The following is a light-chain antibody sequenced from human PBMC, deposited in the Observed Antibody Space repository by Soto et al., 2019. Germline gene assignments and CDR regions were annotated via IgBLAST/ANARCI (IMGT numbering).Light chain of an antibody. CDR2: GAS. Sequence: EILLTQSPGTLSLSAGERATLXXRASQSVSSEYLAWYQQKPGQAPRXXIYGASSRATGIPDRFSGSGSGTDFTLTISRLGPEDFVLYYCQQYDSSFPAFGQGTKVDIK. CDR1: QSVSSEY. V-gene: IGKV3-20*01. J-gene: IGKJ1*01. CDR3: QQYDSSFPA.